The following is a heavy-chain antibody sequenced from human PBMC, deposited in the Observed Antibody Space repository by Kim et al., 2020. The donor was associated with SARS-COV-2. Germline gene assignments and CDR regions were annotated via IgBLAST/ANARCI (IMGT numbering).Heavy chain of an antibody. Sequence: GGSLRLSCAASGFTVSSNAISWVRQAPGKGLEWVSVIYSGGSTYYADSVKGRFTISRDNSKNTLYLQMNSLRAEDTAVYYCASDLGDYGMDVWGQGTMVTVSS. V-gene: IGHV3-53*01. J-gene: IGHJ6*02. CDR2: IYSGGST. D-gene: IGHD3-16*01. CDR3: ASDLGDYGMDV. CDR1: GFTVSSNA.